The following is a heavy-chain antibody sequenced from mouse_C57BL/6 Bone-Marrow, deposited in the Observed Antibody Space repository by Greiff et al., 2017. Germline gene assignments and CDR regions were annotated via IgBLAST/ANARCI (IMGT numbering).Heavy chain of an antibody. CDR1: GFTFSDYY. D-gene: IGHD4-1*01. J-gene: IGHJ1*03. Sequence: EVHLVESEGGLVQPGSSMKLSCTASGFTFSDYYMAWVRQVPEKGLEWVANINYDGSSTYYLDSLKSRFIISRDNAKNILYLQMSSLKSEDTATYYCARDRNWDVGYFDVWGTGTTVTVSS. CDR3: ARDRNWDVGYFDV. V-gene: IGHV5-16*01. CDR2: INYDGSST.